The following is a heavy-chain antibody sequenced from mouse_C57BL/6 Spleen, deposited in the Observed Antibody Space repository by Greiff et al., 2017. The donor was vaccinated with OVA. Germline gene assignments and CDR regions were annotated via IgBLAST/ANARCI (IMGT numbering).Heavy chain of an antibody. Sequence: DVKLVESGAGLVKPGGSLKLSCEASGFPFSSYAMSWVRQTPDKSLEWVAYISTGGDNTYYADTLKGRFTIARDNARNALYLQMSSLKSEDTAMYYCTRAIVKGYYYAMDYWGQGTSVTVSS. CDR2: ISTGGDNT. D-gene: IGHD2-5*01. J-gene: IGHJ4*01. CDR1: GFPFSSYA. V-gene: IGHV5-9-1*02. CDR3: TRAIVKGYYYAMDY.